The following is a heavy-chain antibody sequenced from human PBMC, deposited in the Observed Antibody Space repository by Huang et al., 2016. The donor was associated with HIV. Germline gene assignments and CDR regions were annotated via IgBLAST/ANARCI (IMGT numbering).Heavy chain of an antibody. V-gene: IGHV4-34*01. J-gene: IGHJ5*02. CDR1: GESLGTYY. Sequence: QVQLQQWGAGLLKPSETLALTCAVYGESLGTYYWAWIRRPPGKGLQWIGEVNDGCCINYNPSLESRVTISVDTSRNQVSLTLTSMTAADTATYYCARRFRVAATRKWFDPWGQGTLVIVSS. CDR3: ARRFRVAATRKWFDP. D-gene: IGHD3-10*01. CDR2: VNDGCCI.